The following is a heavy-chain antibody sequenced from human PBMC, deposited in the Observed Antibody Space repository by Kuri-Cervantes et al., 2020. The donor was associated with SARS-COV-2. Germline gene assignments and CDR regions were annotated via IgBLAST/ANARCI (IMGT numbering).Heavy chain of an antibody. Sequence: GSLRLSCTVSGGSISSSRSYCWGWIRQPPGKGLDWIGSSYYSGSTYYNPSLKSRVTISVDTSKNQFSLKLSSVTAADTAVYYCARDTFWQLGQYYYYYGMDVWGQGTTVTVSS. D-gene: IGHD6-6*01. CDR1: GGSISSSRSYC. CDR3: ARDTFWQLGQYYYYYGMDV. CDR2: SYYSGST. V-gene: IGHV4-39*07. J-gene: IGHJ6*02.